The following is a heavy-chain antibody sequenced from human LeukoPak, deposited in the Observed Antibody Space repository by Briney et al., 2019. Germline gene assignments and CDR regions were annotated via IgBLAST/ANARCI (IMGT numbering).Heavy chain of an antibody. CDR2: IYYSGST. CDR1: GGSISSYY. J-gene: IGHJ4*02. V-gene: IGHV4-59*08. D-gene: IGHD3-10*01. CDR3: ARREDYYGSGSYSYFDS. Sequence: SETLSLTCTVSGGSISSYYWSWIRQPPGKGLEWIGYIYYSGSTNYNPSLKSRVTISVDTSKNQFSLKLSSVTAADTAVYYCARREDYYGSGSYSYFDSWGQGTLVTVSS.